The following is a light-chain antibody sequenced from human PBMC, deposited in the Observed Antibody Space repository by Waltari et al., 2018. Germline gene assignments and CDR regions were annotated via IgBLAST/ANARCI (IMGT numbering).Light chain of an antibody. CDR1: QSVSRT. V-gene: IGKV3-20*01. J-gene: IGKJ1*01. CDR3: QKYGSLPAT. Sequence: EIVLTQSQGTLSLSPGERATLSCRASQSVSRTLAWYQQKPGQAPRLLIYDASSRATGTPDRFSGSGSGTDFSLTISRLEPEDFAVYYCQKYGSLPATFGQGTKVEIK. CDR2: DAS.